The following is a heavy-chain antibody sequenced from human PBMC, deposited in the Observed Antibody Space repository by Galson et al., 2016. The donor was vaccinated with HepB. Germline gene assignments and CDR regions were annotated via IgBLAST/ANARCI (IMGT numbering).Heavy chain of an antibody. D-gene: IGHD4-17*01. V-gene: IGHV3-73*01. CDR1: GFTFSGSA. CDR2: IRSRANSYAT. Sequence: SLRLSCAASGFTFSGSAMHWVRQASGKGLEWVGRIRSRANSYATTYAASVKGRFTISRDDSKNTAYLQMNSLKTEDTAVYYCLAGDYGHYWGQGTLVTVSS. CDR3: LAGDYGHY. J-gene: IGHJ4*02.